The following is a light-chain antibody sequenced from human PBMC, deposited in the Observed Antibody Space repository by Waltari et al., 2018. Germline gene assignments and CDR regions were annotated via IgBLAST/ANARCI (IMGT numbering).Light chain of an antibody. CDR1: QSLVHIDGNTY. J-gene: IGKJ1*01. CDR3: SQTSQFPLT. Sequence: EIVMTQTPLSLPVTLGQPASIYCRSSQSLVHIDGNTYLNWLHQRPGQPPRLLLYEISKRVSGVPDRVSGSGAGTDFTLEITRVEPDDVGIYYCSQTSQFPLTFGQGTRVEIK. V-gene: IGKV2-24*01. CDR2: EIS.